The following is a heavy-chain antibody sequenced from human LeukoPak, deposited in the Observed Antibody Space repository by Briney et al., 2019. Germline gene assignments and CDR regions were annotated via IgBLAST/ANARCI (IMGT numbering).Heavy chain of an antibody. CDR3: ARDGRSPRILGGWLGAFDI. Sequence: ASVKVSCKASGYTFTSYAMHWVRQAPGQRLEWMGWINAGNGNTKYSQKFQGRVTITADESTSTAYMELSSLRSEDTAVYYCARDGRSPRILGGWLGAFDIWGQGTMVTVSS. CDR1: GYTFTSYA. J-gene: IGHJ3*02. V-gene: IGHV1-3*01. CDR2: INAGNGNT. D-gene: IGHD2-21*01.